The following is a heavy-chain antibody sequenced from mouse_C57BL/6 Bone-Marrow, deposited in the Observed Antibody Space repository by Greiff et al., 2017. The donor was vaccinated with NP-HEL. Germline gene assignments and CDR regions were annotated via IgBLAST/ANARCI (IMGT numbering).Heavy chain of an antibody. CDR2: IHPNSGST. D-gene: IGHD1-1*01. CDR3: ARGDYGSPLYWYFDV. CDR1: GYTFTSYW. J-gene: IGHJ1*03. V-gene: IGHV1-64*01. Sequence: QVQLKQPGAELVKPGASVKLSCKASGYTFTSYWMHWVKQRPGQGLEWIGMIHPNSGSTNYNEKFKSKATLTVDKSSSTAYMQLSILTSEDSAVYYCARGDYGSPLYWYFDVWGTGTTVTVSS.